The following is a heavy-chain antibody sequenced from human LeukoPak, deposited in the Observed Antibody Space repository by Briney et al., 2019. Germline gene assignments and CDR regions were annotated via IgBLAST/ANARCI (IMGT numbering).Heavy chain of an antibody. Sequence: ASVKVSCKASGYTFTDYYIHWVRQAPGQGPEWMGWLNSESGGAKYAQRFQARVTMTRDTSISAAYMELTRLRSDGTAMYYCARGGPTPRNVVVAAREYLQLWGQGSLVTVSS. D-gene: IGHD2-21*02. CDR1: GYTFTDYY. V-gene: IGHV1-2*02. CDR3: ARGGPTPRNVVVAAREYLQL. CDR2: LNSESGGA. J-gene: IGHJ1*01.